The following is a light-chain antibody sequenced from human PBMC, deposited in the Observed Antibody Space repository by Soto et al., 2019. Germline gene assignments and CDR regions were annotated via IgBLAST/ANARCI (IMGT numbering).Light chain of an antibody. CDR1: QSVSSSS. CDR3: QQYDNWPRT. V-gene: IGKV3-15*01. J-gene: IGKJ1*01. CDR2: DTS. Sequence: ENVLTQSPGTLSLSPGERATLSCRASQSVSSSSLAWYQQKPGQAPRLLIYDTSTRATGFPARFSGSGSGTEFTLTITSLQSEDFAVYYCQQYDNWPRTFGQGTKVDIK.